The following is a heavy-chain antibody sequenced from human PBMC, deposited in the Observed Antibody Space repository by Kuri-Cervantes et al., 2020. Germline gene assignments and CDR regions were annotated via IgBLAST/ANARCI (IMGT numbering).Heavy chain of an antibody. V-gene: IGHV1-18*04. J-gene: IGHJ3*01. CDR1: GYTFNRYG. Sequence: ASVKVSCKASGYTFNRYGISWVRQAPGQGLEWMGWISTYHGKTNYAQNVQSRVTMTTDTSTSSAFMELRSLRSDDTAVYYCARDPSTTVSSPGSDDAFDFWGQGTVVTVSS. CDR2: ISTYHGKT. D-gene: IGHD4-17*01. CDR3: ARDPSTTVSSPGSDDAFDF.